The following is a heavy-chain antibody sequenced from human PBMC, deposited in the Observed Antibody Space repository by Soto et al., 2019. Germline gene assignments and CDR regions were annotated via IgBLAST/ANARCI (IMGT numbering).Heavy chain of an antibody. CDR1: KFTFNNYA. D-gene: IGHD1-26*01. J-gene: IGHJ5*02. CDR3: AKDPADVVRESNWFDP. V-gene: IGHV3-23*01. Sequence: EVQLLESGGGLVQPGGSLRHSCAASKFTFNNYAMSWVRQAPGKGLEWVSAISGSGYHTYYADSVKGRFTISRDNSKNTLYLQMNSLRAEDTALYYCAKDPADVVRESNWFDPWGQGTLVTVSS. CDR2: ISGSGYHT.